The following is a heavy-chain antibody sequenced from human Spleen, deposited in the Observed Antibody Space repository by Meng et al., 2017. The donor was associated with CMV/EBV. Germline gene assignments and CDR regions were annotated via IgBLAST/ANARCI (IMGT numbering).Heavy chain of an antibody. Sequence: SLPGAVYGASFGGYHWRWIRQPPGKGLEWIGEINHSGNTNYNPSLKSRVTISADTSKNQFSLKLSSVTAADTAVYYCARRVVPAAIGFWGQGTLVTVSS. CDR2: INHSGNT. J-gene: IGHJ4*02. CDR3: ARRVVPAAIGF. V-gene: IGHV4-34*01. D-gene: IGHD2-2*01. CDR1: GASFGGYH.